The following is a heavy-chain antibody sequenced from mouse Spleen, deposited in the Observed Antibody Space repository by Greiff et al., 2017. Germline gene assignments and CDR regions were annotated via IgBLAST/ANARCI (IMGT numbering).Heavy chain of an antibody. CDR2: INPSTGGT. CDR1: GYSFTGYY. J-gene: IGHJ3*01. D-gene: IGHD4-1*01. Sequence: VQLQQSGPELVKPGASVKISCKASGYSFTGYYMNWVKQSPEKSLEWIGEINPSTGGTTYNQKFKAKATLTVDKSSSTAYMQLKSLTSEDSAVYYCASPNTGTGFAYWGQGTLVTVSA. CDR3: ASPNTGTGFAY. V-gene: IGHV1-42*01.